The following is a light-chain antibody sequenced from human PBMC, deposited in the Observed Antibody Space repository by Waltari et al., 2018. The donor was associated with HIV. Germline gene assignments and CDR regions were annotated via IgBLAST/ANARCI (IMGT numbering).Light chain of an antibody. CDR3: CSYAGITTWV. CDR2: DIN. Sequence: QSALTQPASVSGFLGQSINISCTGISTDSRFYQYVSWYQQYPGKIPRLIIFDINNRPSGVSDHFSGSRSGNSASLTFSGLQSEDEADYYCCSYAGITTWVFGGGTKVTVL. V-gene: IGLV2-14*03. J-gene: IGLJ3*02. CDR1: STDSRFYQY.